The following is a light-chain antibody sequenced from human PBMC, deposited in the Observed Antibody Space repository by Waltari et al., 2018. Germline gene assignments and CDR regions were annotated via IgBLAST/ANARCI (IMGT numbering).Light chain of an antibody. CDR1: SSDVADYPL. V-gene: IGLV2-23*02. CDR2: EVS. CDR3: CAFAGYGVYV. J-gene: IGLJ1*01. Sequence: SSDVADYPLLSWYHHHPGGAPKWLIYEVSKRPSGVSSRFSGSKSGKTASLTISGLQAEDEGDYYCCAFAGYGVYVFGSGTHVAVL.